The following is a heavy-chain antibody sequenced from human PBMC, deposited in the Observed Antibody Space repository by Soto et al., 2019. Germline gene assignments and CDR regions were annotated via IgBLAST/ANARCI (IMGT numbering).Heavy chain of an antibody. J-gene: IGHJ4*02. V-gene: IGHV4-4*01. CDR3: VTSLNYDFWRDGGRHYYFDY. CDR1: GGSISSSYW. D-gene: IGHD3-3*01. Sequence: RSLTCAVSGGSISSSYWWNWVRQPPGKGLEWIGKIYHSGSTNYNPSLKNRVTISVDKSNNQFSLRLSSVTAADTAVYFCVTSLNYDFWRDGGRHYYFDYWGQGTLVTVSS. CDR2: IYHSGST.